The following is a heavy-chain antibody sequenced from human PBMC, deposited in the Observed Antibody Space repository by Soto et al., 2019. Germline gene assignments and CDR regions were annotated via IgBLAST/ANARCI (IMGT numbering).Heavy chain of an antibody. CDR2: ISYDGSNK. V-gene: IGHV3-30*18. D-gene: IGHD4-17*01. J-gene: IGHJ6*02. CDR3: AKTSDYGVYYGMDV. CDR1: GFTFSSYG. Sequence: QVQLVESGGGVVQPGRSLRLSCAASGFTFSSYGMHWVRQAPGKGLEWVAVISYDGSNKYYADSVKGRFTISRDNSKKTLYLQMKSLRAEDTAVYYCAKTSDYGVYYGMDVWGQGTTVTVSS.